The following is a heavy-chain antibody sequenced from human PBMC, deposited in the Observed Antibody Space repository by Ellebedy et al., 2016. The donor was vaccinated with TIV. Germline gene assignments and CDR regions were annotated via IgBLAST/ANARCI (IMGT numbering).Heavy chain of an antibody. CDR1: GASISSY. CDR3: ARKSLSNWSFDL. V-gene: IGHV4-59*01. J-gene: IGHJ2*01. Sequence: MPSETLSLTCTVSGASISSYWNWIRQPPGRGLEYIGYVYYSGKTNYSPSLKDRVTISLDTSKSQFSLNLNSVTAADTAVYYCARKSLSNWSFDLWGRGTPVTVSS. CDR2: VYYSGKT.